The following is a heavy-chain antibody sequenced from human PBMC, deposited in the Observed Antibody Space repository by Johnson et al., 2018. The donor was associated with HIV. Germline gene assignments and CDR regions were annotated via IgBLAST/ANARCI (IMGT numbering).Heavy chain of an antibody. Sequence: QVQLVESGGGVVQPGRSLRLSCAASGFTFSSYAMHWVRQAPVKGLEWVAVISYDGSHKYYGVSVKGRFIISRDNSKNTVYLQMNTLRAEDTAVSYCAKGGGVDYDILTGYYGDAFDIWGQGTMVTVSS. D-gene: IGHD3-9*01. V-gene: IGHV3-30-3*01. CDR2: ISYDGSHK. CDR1: GFTFSSYA. J-gene: IGHJ3*02. CDR3: AKGGGVDYDILTGYYGDAFDI.